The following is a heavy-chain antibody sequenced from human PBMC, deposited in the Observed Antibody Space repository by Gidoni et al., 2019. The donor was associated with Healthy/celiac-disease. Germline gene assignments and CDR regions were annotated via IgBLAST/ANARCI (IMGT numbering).Heavy chain of an antibody. V-gene: IGHV1-69*01. CDR1: GGTFSSYA. J-gene: IGHJ6*02. CDR3: ASVWIQLFSRPNEDYYGMDV. CDR2: SIPIFGTA. Sequence: QVQLVQSGAAVKKPGSSVKVSCKASGGTFSSYAISWVRQAPGQGLEWMGGSIPIFGTANYAQKFQGRVTITADESTSTAYMELSSLRSEDTAVYYCASVWIQLFSRPNEDYYGMDVWGQGTTVTVSS. D-gene: IGHD5-18*01.